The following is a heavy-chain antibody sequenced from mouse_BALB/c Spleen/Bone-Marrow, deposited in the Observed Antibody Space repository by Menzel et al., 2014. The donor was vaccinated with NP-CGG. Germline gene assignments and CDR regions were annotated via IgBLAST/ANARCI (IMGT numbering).Heavy chain of an antibody. CDR3: VRSDY. Sequence: VQLQPSGTELATPGASVKLSCKASGYTFTTHWMHWVNQRPGPGLEWLGYINPSTGYTDYNQKFKDKATWTADNSSSTAYMQLISLTSEDSAFYYCVRSDYWGQGTTLTVSS. J-gene: IGHJ2*01. CDR2: INPSTGYT. CDR1: GYTFTTHW. V-gene: IGHV1-7*01.